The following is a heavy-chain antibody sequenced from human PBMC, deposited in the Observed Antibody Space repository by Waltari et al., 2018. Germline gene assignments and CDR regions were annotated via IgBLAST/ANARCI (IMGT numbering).Heavy chain of an antibody. CDR3: ASERGTFGVGRSSFDR. CDR1: GFMFSNSV. V-gene: IGHV3-30*02. J-gene: IGHJ4*02. D-gene: IGHD3-3*01. CDR2: IRYDGSNT. Sequence: QVSLVESGGGVVHPGGSLRLSCAASGFMFSNSVMHWVRQAPGKGLEWVASIRYDGSNTFHADSVKGRFTISRDNSKNTMDLQTSSLRPEDTAVYYCASERGTFGVGRSSFDRWGQGTLVIVSS.